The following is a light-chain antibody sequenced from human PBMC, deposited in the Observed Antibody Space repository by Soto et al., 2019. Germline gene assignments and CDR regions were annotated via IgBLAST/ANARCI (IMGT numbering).Light chain of an antibody. CDR3: SSYTSDTNPYV. CDR1: SSDVGGYNY. Sequence: QSVLTQPASVSGSPGQSITLSCTGTSSDVGGYNYVSWYQLHPGKAPKLIVYEVIHRPSGLSNRFSGSKSGNTASLTISGLQAEDEGDYYCSSYTSDTNPYVFGTGTKVTVL. V-gene: IGLV2-14*01. CDR2: EVI. J-gene: IGLJ1*01.